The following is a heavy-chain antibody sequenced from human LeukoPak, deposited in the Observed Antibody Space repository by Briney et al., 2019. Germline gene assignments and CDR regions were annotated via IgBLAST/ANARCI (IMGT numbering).Heavy chain of an antibody. CDR2: LSDSGVYT. Sequence: PGGPLRLSCAASGFTFSNYAMTWVRQAPGKGLEWVSILSDSGVYTYYADSVKGRFTISRDNSNNMLYLQMNSLRAEDTAVYYCAKKAHYDAYAKYFDYWGQGTLVTVSS. J-gene: IGHJ4*02. CDR3: AKKAHYDAYAKYFDY. D-gene: IGHD4-17*01. CDR1: GFTFSNYA. V-gene: IGHV3-23*01.